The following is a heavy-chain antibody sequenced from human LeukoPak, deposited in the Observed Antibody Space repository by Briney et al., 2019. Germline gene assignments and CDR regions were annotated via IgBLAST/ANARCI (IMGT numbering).Heavy chain of an antibody. V-gene: IGHV3-20*04. CDR2: INWNGGST. CDR3: ARQTLSIHVGWFDP. Sequence: PGGSLRLSCAASGFTFNNAWMSWVRQAPGKGLEWVSGINWNGGSTGYADSVKGRFTISRDNAKNSLYLQMNSLRAEDTAVYYCARQTLSIHVGWFDPWGQGTLVTVSS. J-gene: IGHJ5*02. CDR1: GFTFNNAW. D-gene: IGHD2-21*01.